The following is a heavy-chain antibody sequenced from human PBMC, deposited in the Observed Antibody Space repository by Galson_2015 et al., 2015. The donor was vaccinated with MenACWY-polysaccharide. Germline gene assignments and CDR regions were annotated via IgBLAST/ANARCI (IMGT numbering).Heavy chain of an antibody. V-gene: IGHV4-31*03. J-gene: IGHJ5*02. CDR3: ARGGRAGSNRNWFDP. CDR2: ISYDGGT. D-gene: IGHD3-16*01. CDR1: GDSITSGGYF. Sequence: TLSLTCTVSGDSITSGGYFWSWIRQHPGEGLEWIASISYDGGTYYNPSLKSRVTISAGTPKNQFSLKLNSVTAADTAVYYCARGGRAGSNRNWFDPWGQGTLVTVSS.